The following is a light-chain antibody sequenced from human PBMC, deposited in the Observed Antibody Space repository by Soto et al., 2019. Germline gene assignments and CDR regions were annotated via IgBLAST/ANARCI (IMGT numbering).Light chain of an antibody. CDR2: DVN. CDR1: GNDVGGYTF. J-gene: IGLJ1*01. CDR3: CSYTATNTYV. V-gene: IGLV2-14*03. Sequence: QSVLTQPASVSGSPGQSISISCTGTGNDVGGYTFVSWYQQHPDKVPKLVIFDVNRRPSGVSDRFSGSKSVNAASLTISGLQAEDESDYYCCSYTATNTYVFGTGTKFTVL.